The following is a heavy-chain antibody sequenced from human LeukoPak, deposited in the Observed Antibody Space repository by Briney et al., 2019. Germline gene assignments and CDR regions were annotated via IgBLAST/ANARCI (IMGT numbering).Heavy chain of an antibody. V-gene: IGHV4-39*01. CDR1: GGSISSSNYY. J-gene: IGHJ5*02. D-gene: IGHD1-26*01. CDR2: IYYSGST. CDR3: ARRSSYVWFDP. Sequence: SETLSLTCTVSGGSISSSNYYWGWIRQPPGKGLEGIGRIYYSGSTYYNPSLKSRVTISVDTSKNQFSLKLSSVTAADTAVYYCARRSSYVWFDPWGQGTLVTVSS.